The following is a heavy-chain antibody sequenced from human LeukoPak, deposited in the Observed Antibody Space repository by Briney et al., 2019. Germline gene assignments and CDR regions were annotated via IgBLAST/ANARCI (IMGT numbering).Heavy chain of an antibody. D-gene: IGHD3-22*01. CDR1: GFTFSSYG. CDR2: IWYDVSNK. Sequence: GGSLRLSCAASGFTFSSYGMHWVRQAPGKGLEWVAVIWYDVSNKYYADSVKGRFTISRDNSKNTLFLQMNSLRAEDTAVYYCARDAHYYDSRFGSFDIWGQGTMVTVSS. V-gene: IGHV3-33*01. CDR3: ARDAHYYDSRFGSFDI. J-gene: IGHJ3*02.